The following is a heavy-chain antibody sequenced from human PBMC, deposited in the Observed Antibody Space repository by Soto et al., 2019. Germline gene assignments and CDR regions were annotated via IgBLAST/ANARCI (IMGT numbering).Heavy chain of an antibody. Sequence: XSVKVSCKASVYTFTSYDINWVRQATGQGLEWMGWMNPNSGNTGYAQKFQGRVTMTRNTSISTAYMELSSLRSEDTAVYYCARRSIAARVLDYWGQGTLVTVSS. CDR1: VYTFTSYD. CDR3: ARRSIAARVLDY. V-gene: IGHV1-8*01. D-gene: IGHD6-6*01. CDR2: MNPNSGNT. J-gene: IGHJ4*02.